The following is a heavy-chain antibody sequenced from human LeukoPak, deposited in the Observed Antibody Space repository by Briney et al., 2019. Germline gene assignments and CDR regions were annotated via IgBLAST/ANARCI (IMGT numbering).Heavy chain of an antibody. V-gene: IGHV4-39*01. CDR1: GGSISSSSYY. J-gene: IGHJ4*02. CDR2: IYYSGST. D-gene: IGHD6-19*01. Sequence: SETLSLTCTVSGGSISSSSYYWGWIRQPPGKGLEWIGSIYYSGSTYYNPSLKSRVTISVDTSKNQFSLKLSSVTAADTAVYYCARAKIAVAGFDYWGQGTLVTLSS. CDR3: ARAKIAVAGFDY.